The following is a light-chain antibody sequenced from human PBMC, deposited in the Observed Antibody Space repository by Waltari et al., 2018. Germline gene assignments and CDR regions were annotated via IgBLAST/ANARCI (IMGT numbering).Light chain of an antibody. CDR1: SSDVVAYNY. J-gene: IGLJ3*02. Sequence: HSALAQPASVSGSPGPSISISCTGTSSDVVAYNYVSWYQQHPGKAPRLMIYDVNNRPSGVYNRFSGSKSGNTASLTISGLQAEDEADYYCSSFTTTNSWVFGGGTKLTVL. CDR3: SSFTTTNSWV. CDR2: DVN. V-gene: IGLV2-14*03.